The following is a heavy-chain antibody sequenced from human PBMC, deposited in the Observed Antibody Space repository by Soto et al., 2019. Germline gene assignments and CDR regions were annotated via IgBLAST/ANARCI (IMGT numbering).Heavy chain of an antibody. CDR1: SDSISNNNW. D-gene: IGHD4-17*01. J-gene: IGHJ4*02. Sequence: QVQLQESGPGLVKPSGTLSLTCAVSSDSISNNNWWSWVRQPPGKGLEWIGEIYHSGSTNYNPSLKSRVTISVAKSKNHFSLKLNSVTAADTAVYYCARSTVTEDCWGQGTLITVSS. CDR3: ARSTVTEDC. CDR2: IYHSGST. V-gene: IGHV4-4*02.